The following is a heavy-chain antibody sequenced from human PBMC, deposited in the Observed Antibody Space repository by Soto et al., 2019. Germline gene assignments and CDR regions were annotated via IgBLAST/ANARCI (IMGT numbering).Heavy chain of an antibody. V-gene: IGHV1-2*02. CDR3: ARDPARIAVAEAYYSGMDV. Sequence: GASVKVSCKASGYTFTGYYMHWVRQAPGQGLEWMGWINPNSGGTNYAQKFQGRVTMTRDTSISTAYMELSRLRSDDTAVYYCARDPARIAVAEAYYSGMDVWGQGTTVTVSS. J-gene: IGHJ6*02. D-gene: IGHD6-19*01. CDR2: INPNSGGT. CDR1: GYTFTGYY.